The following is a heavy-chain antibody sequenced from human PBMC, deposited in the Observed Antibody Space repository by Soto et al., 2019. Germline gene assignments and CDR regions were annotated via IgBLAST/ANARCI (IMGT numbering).Heavy chain of an antibody. Sequence: ASVKVSCKASGYTFTVYYMHWVRQDPGQGLEWMGWINPKSGGTMYPQKFQRRVTMTWDTSISTAYMALTRLRSDDTAVYYCARDLGKGGGSAGFDYWGQGTLVTVSS. CDR2: INPKSGGT. CDR1: GYTFTVYY. CDR3: ARDLGKGGGSAGFDY. D-gene: IGHD1-26*01. J-gene: IGHJ4*02. V-gene: IGHV1-2*02.